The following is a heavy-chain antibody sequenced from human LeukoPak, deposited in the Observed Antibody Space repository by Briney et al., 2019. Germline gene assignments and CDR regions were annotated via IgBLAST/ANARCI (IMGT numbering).Heavy chain of an antibody. V-gene: IGHV3-23*01. CDR2: ISGSGGST. J-gene: IGHJ4*02. Sequence: GGSLRLSCAASGFTFSSYAMSWVRQAPGKGLEWVSAISGSGGSTYYADSVKGRFTISRDNSKNTLYLQMNSLRAEDTAVYYCAKPPKGYCDSSGYYYHDYWGQGTLVTVSS. CDR1: GFTFSSYA. CDR3: AKPPKGYCDSSGYYYHDY. D-gene: IGHD3-22*01.